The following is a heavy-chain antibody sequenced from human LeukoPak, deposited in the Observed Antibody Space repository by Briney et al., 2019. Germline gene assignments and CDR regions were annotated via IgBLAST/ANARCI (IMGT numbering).Heavy chain of an antibody. D-gene: IGHD2-15*01. CDR1: GFTIDSYT. Sequence: KAGGSLRLSCTASGFTIDSYTFNWVRQAPGKGLDWVSSITSSSSTIYYADSVKGRFTISRDNAKNSVSLEMSGLRAEDTAVYYCVRGVIEEGGPYYLDYWGQGTLVTVSS. J-gene: IGHJ4*02. CDR2: ITSSSSTI. CDR3: VRGVIEEGGPYYLDY. V-gene: IGHV3-21*01.